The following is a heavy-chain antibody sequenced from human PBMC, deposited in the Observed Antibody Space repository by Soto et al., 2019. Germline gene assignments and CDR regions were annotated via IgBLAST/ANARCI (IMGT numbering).Heavy chain of an antibody. CDR2: IDPYDSYT. CDR3: ARPPFPGFAKYAMDV. CDR1: GYRFNNYW. Sequence: GESLKISCKGSGYRFNNYWINWVRQMPGKGLEWMGRIDPYDSYTNYSPSFQGHVTISVDTSSSTAYLQWSSLKASDTAMYYCARPPFPGFAKYAMDVWGQGTTVTVSS. J-gene: IGHJ6*02. D-gene: IGHD3-10*01. V-gene: IGHV5-10-1*01.